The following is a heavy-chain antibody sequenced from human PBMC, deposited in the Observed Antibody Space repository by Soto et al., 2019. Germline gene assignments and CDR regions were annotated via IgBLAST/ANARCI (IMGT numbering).Heavy chain of an antibody. Sequence: QLQLQESGSGRVKPSQTRSLTCAVSGGSISSGGYSWSWIRQPPGKGLEWIGYIYHSGSTYYNPSLKSRVTISVDRSKNQFSLKLSSVTAADTAVYYCASTDYYDSSGYSYWGQGTLVTVSS. D-gene: IGHD3-22*01. CDR3: ASTDYYDSSGYSY. CDR1: GGSISSGGYS. J-gene: IGHJ4*02. CDR2: IYHSGST. V-gene: IGHV4-30-2*01.